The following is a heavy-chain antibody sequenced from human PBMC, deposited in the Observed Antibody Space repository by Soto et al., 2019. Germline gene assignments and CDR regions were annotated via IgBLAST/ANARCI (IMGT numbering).Heavy chain of an antibody. CDR2: INHSGST. Sequence: QVQLQQWGAGLLKPSETLSLTCAVYGGSFSGYYWSWIRQPPGKGLEWIGEINHSGSTNYNPALSTRVTISIDTAKNQFSLKLSSVTAADTDVYYCARILRYCSSTSCYVRYYYYYYMDVWGKGTTVTVSS. D-gene: IGHD2-2*01. V-gene: IGHV4-34*01. J-gene: IGHJ6*03. CDR1: GGSFSGYY. CDR3: ARILRYCSSTSCYVRYYYYYYMDV.